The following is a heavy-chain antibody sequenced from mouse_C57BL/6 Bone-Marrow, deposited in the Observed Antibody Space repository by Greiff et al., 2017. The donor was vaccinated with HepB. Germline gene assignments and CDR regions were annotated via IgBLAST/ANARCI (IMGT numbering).Heavy chain of an antibody. J-gene: IGHJ1*03. V-gene: IGHV1-53*01. CDR2: INPSNGGT. Sequence: VQLKQPGTELVKPGASVKLSCKASGYTFTSYWMHWVKQRPGQGLEWIGNINPSNGGTNYNEKFKSKATLTVDKSSSTAYMQLSSLTSEDSAVYYCARGGGGKSWYFDVWGTGTTVTVSS. CDR3: ARGGGGKSWYFDV. D-gene: IGHD1-1*02. CDR1: GYTFTSYW.